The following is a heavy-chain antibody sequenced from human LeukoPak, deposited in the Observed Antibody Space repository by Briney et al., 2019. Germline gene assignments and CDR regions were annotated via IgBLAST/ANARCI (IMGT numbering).Heavy chain of an antibody. CDR3: ARGPTRFDH. Sequence: GGSLRLSCAASGFTFSSYSMNWVRQAPGKGLEWVSFISSSSSYIYYADSVKGRFTISRDNAKNSLYLQMNSLRVEDTAVYYCARGPTRFDHWGQGTLVTVSS. CDR2: ISSSSSYI. J-gene: IGHJ4*02. V-gene: IGHV3-21*01. CDR1: GFTFSSYS.